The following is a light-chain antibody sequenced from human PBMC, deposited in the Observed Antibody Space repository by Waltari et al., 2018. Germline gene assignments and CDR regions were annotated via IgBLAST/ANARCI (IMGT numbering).Light chain of an antibody. V-gene: IGKV4-1*01. CDR1: QSVFNKANNKNQ. Sequence: DIVVTQSPHSLAVSLGERATINCTPGQSVFNKANNKNQLAWYKQKPGQPPKLLIYWASTRESGVPERFSGSGSGTDFTLTISSLQAEDVAVYYCQRYFNIVLFGQGTRVEIK. CDR2: WAS. CDR3: QRYFNIVL. J-gene: IGKJ5*01.